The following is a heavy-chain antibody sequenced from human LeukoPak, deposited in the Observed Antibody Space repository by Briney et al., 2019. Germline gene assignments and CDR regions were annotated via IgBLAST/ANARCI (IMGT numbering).Heavy chain of an antibody. V-gene: IGHV3-7*01. Sequence: GGSLRLSCAASEFTFSSYWMSWVRQAPGKGLEWVASIKQDGSEKYYVDSVKGRVTISRDNAKNSLYLQMNSLRAEDTAVYYCARDGERAVDYWGQGTLVTVSS. CDR2: IKQDGSEK. CDR1: EFTFSSYW. CDR3: ARDGERAVDY. J-gene: IGHJ4*02. D-gene: IGHD6-19*01.